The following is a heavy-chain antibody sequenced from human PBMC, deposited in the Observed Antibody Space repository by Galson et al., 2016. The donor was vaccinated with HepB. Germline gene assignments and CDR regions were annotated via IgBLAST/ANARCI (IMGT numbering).Heavy chain of an antibody. CDR3: AKRADFGAKNSPFDN. J-gene: IGHJ4*02. Sequence: SLRLSCAASGFTFNSYAMNWVRQAPGKGLEWVSTINGSGGRTYYADSVKGRFTISRDNSKNTLSLQMNSLRVGDTAVYYCAKRADFGAKNSPFDNWGQGTLVTVSS. CDR1: GFTFNSYA. D-gene: IGHD4-17*01. V-gene: IGHV3-23*01. CDR2: INGSGGRT.